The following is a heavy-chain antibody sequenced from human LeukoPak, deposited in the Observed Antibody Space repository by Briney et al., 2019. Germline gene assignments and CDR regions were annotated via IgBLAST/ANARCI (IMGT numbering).Heavy chain of an antibody. CDR3: ARSATGRGIDV. D-gene: IGHD7-27*01. J-gene: IGHJ6*04. CDR1: GFTLNTYE. CDR2: ISISGSTT. V-gene: IGHV3-48*03. Sequence: GGSLRLSCVASGFTLNTYEINWVRQAAGRGLEGVSHISISGSTTYYADAVKGRFTVTRANAKTTLYLHLNSLRAEDTAVDYCARSATGRGIDVWGKGTTVTVSS.